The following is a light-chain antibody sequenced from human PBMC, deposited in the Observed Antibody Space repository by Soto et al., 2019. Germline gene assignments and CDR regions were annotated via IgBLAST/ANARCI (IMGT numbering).Light chain of an antibody. J-gene: IGLJ2*01. CDR3: AAWDDSLKEV. CDR1: SSNIESYT. Sequence: QYVLTQPPSVSGTPGQRVTISCSGSSSNIESYTVNWYQQLPGTAPKLLMYSNSQRPSGVPDRFSGSKSGTSASLAISGLQSEDEADYYCAAWDDSLKEVFGGGTKLTVL. CDR2: SNS. V-gene: IGLV1-44*01.